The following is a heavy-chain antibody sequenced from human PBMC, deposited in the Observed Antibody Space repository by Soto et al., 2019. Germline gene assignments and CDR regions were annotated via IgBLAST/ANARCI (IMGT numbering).Heavy chain of an antibody. D-gene: IGHD5-18*01. CDR3: ARDFTAQVPGH. Sequence: GGSLSLSCAASGFTFSSYAMSWVRQAPGKGPEWVSAISGSGGSTYYADSVKGRFTISRDNSKNTLYLQMNSLRAEDTAVYYCARDFTAQVPGHWGQGTLVTVSS. J-gene: IGHJ4*02. CDR2: ISGSGGST. V-gene: IGHV3-23*01. CDR1: GFTFSSYA.